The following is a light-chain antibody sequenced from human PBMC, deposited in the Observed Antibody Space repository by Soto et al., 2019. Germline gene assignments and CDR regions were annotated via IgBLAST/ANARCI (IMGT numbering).Light chain of an antibody. CDR2: GAS. V-gene: IGKV3-20*01. CDR3: QKYGSLTSST. CDR1: QSVSSTY. J-gene: IGKJ1*01. Sequence: EIVLTQSPGTLSLSPGESATLSCRASQSVSSTYLAWYQQKPGQAPRLIIYGASSRATAIPDRFSGSGSGTDFTLTISRLEPEDFAVYYCQKYGSLTSSTFCQGTKVEIK.